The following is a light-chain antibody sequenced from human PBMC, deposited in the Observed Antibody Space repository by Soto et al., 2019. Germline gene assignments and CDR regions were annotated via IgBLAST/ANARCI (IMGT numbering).Light chain of an antibody. CDR1: QGVSRK. CDR2: GAS. J-gene: IGKJ5*01. V-gene: IGKV3-15*01. CDR3: QQFNYWPPIT. Sequence: DIVMTQSPATLSVAPGERVTFSCRASQGVSRKLAWYQHKPGQAPRLLISGASTGATGIPARFSASGSGTEFTLTISSLQSEDFAVYYCQQFNYWPPITFGQGNDWRL.